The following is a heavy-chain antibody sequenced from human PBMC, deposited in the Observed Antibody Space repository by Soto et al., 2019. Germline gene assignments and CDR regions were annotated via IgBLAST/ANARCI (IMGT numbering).Heavy chain of an antibody. D-gene: IGHD2-8*01. Sequence: GGSLRLSCAASGFTFRNNVLSWVRQAPGKGLDWVSGITGSGRDTYYADSVKGRFAISRDNSKNMVFLQMNSLRAEDTALYYCAKNGLDNSPSAIDSWGPGTLVTVSS. CDR3: AKNGLDNSPSAIDS. CDR1: GFTFRNNV. V-gene: IGHV3-23*01. J-gene: IGHJ4*02. CDR2: ITGSGRDT.